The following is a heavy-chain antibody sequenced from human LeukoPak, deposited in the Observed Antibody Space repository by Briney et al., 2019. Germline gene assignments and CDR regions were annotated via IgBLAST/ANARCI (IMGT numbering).Heavy chain of an antibody. V-gene: IGHV3-48*04. CDR3: AREVVPAAGGFDP. J-gene: IGHJ5*02. Sequence: GGSLGLSCAASGFTFSSYSMNWVRQAPGKGLEWVSYISSSSSTIYYADSVKGRFTISRDNAKNSLYLQMNSLRAEDTAVYYCAREVVPAAGGFDPWGQGTLVTVSS. D-gene: IGHD2-2*01. CDR2: ISSSSSTI. CDR1: GFTFSSYS.